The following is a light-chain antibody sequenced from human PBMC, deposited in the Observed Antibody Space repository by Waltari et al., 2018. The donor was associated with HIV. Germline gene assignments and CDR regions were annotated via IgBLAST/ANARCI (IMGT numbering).Light chain of an antibody. J-gene: IGKJ2*01. CDR1: QNLLNSDGKTY. CDR3: MQALELPPT. Sequence: DIVLTQAPLSLSVTPGQPATISCKSSQNLLNSDGKTYLYWYLQRPGQPPQLLSYQVSTRFSGVPDRFSGSGSWPYFTLKISRVEAEDVGTYYCMQALELPPTFGQGTKLDIK. V-gene: IGKV2-29*03. CDR2: QVS.